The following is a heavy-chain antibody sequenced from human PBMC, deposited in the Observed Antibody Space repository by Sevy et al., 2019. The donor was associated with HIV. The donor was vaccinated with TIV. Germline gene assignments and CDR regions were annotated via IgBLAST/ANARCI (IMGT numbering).Heavy chain of an antibody. CDR1: GFIFSNYA. CDR2: TSGGGGRT. D-gene: IGHD3-22*01. Sequence: GGSLRLSCAASGFIFSNYAMSWVRQAPGKGLEWVSTTSGGGGRTFYADSVKGRFSISRDNSKNTLYLQLNSLTAEATAVYYCANPNYYDGTDYWGQGTLVTVSS. CDR3: ANPNYYDGTDY. J-gene: IGHJ4*02. V-gene: IGHV3-23*01.